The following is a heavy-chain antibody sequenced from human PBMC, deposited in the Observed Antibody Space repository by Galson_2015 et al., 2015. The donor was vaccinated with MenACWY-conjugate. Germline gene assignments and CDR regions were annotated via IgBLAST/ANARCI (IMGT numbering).Heavy chain of an antibody. CDR2: INAGNGNT. D-gene: IGHD3-22*01. V-gene: IGHV1-3*01. CDR1: GYTFTSYS. Sequence: SVKVSCKASGYTFTSYSIHWVRQAPGQRLEWMGWINAGNGNTKYSQKFQGRVTITRDTSASTAYMELSSLRSEDTAVYYCARALMRDSSGYFNWFDPWGQGTLVPVSS. CDR3: ARALMRDSSGYFNWFDP. J-gene: IGHJ5*02.